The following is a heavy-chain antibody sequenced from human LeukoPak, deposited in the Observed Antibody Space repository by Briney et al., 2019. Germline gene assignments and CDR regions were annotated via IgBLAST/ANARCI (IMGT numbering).Heavy chain of an antibody. Sequence: GSLRLSCAASGFTFSRYSMNWVRQAPGKGLEWVSSISSSSSYIYYADSVKGRFTISRDNAKNSLYLQMNSLRAEDTAVYYCARDMGSSYYYGSGSYDLDYWGQGTLVTVSS. CDR3: ARDMGSSYYYGSGSYDLDY. CDR1: GFTFSRYS. CDR2: ISSSSSYI. D-gene: IGHD3-10*01. V-gene: IGHV3-21*01. J-gene: IGHJ4*02.